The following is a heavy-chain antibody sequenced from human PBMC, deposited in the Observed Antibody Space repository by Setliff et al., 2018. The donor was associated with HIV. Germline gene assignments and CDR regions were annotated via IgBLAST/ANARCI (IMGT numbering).Heavy chain of an antibody. CDR2: IHHTGSA. D-gene: IGHD3-16*01. J-gene: IGHJ4*02. Sequence: PSETLSLTCAVSDGSFSDYYWAWIRQAPGKGLEWLGLIHHTGSATYNPALQSRVAVSVNTPKNQFFLELTSVTAADTGLYYCARGRHAGSGAYSGGFYYFDFWGQGALVTVSS. CDR3: ARGRHAGSGAYSGGFYYFDF. V-gene: IGHV4-34*01. CDR1: DGSFSDYY.